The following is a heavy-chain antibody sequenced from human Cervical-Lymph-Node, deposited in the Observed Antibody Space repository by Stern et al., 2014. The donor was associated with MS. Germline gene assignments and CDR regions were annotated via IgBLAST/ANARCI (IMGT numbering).Heavy chain of an antibody. J-gene: IGHJ6*02. CDR1: GFTLSSYG. D-gene: IGHD2-8*01. CDR2: IWYDGSNK. CDR3: ARGGFCTDAACYEFDGMDV. V-gene: IGHV3-33*01. Sequence: MQLVESGGGVVQPGTSLRLSCAASGFTLSSYGMHWVRQAPGKGLEWVALIWYDGSNKYYADSVKGRFTISRDNSKDTVYLQMNRLRVEDTALYYCARGGFCTDAACYEFDGMDVWGQGTTVTVPS.